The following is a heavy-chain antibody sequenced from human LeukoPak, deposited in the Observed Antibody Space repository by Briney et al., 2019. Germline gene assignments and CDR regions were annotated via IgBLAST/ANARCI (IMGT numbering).Heavy chain of an antibody. V-gene: IGHV3-23*01. CDR2: ISGSGGST. Sequence: ESGGSLRLSCGASGFIVSSNYMSWVRQAPGKGLEWVSAISGSGGSTYYADSVKGRFTISRDNSKNTLYLQMNSLRAEDTAVYYCAKVQGYRIGGEPDYWGQGTLVTVSS. CDR3: AKVQGYRIGGEPDY. D-gene: IGHD1-26*01. J-gene: IGHJ4*02. CDR1: GFIVSSNY.